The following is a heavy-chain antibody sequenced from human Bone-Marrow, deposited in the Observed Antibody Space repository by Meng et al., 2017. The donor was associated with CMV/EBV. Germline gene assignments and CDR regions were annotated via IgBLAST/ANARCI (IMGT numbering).Heavy chain of an antibody. V-gene: IGHV3-7*01. D-gene: IGHD3-3*01. CDR1: GITFNGYW. CDR2: IKQDGSET. Sequence: GESLKISCVASGITFNGYWMSWVRQIPGKGLEWVGNIKQDGSETYYLGSVMGRFTISRDNAKNSLYLQMNSLRAEDTAVYYCARKDDFWSGYLSPSDAFDIWGQGTMVTVSS. J-gene: IGHJ3*02. CDR3: ARKDDFWSGYLSPSDAFDI.